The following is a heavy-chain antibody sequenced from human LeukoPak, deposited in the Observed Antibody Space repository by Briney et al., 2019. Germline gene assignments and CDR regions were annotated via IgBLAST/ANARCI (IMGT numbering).Heavy chain of an antibody. CDR2: ISPYNGNT. J-gene: IGHJ6*02. CDR1: GYTFTTYG. D-gene: IGHD2-2*01. CDR3: ARDRNIVVVPAALYYYYYGMDV. Sequence: GASVKVSCKASGYTFTTYGIRWVRQAPGQGLEWVGWISPYNGNTNYAQKLQGRVTMTTDTSTSTAYMQLRSLRSDDTAVYYCARDRNIVVVPAALYYYYYGMDVWGQGTTVTVSS. V-gene: IGHV1-18*01.